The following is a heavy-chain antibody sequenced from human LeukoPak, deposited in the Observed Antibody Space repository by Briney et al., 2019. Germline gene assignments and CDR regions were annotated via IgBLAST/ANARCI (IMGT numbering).Heavy chain of an antibody. Sequence: PSETLSLTCTVSGGSISSSSYYWGWIRQPPGKGLEWIGSIYYSGSTYYNPSLKSRVTISVDTSKNQFSLKLSSVTAADTAVYYCVRVYSSSWVDYWGQGTLVTVSS. CDR3: VRVYSSSWVDY. D-gene: IGHD6-13*01. CDR2: IYYSGST. CDR1: GGSISSSSYY. J-gene: IGHJ4*02. V-gene: IGHV4-39*01.